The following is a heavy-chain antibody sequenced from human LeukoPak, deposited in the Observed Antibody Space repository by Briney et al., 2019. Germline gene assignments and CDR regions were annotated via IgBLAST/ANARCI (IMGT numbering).Heavy chain of an antibody. J-gene: IGHJ6*03. CDR3: ASFGVIIAYYMDV. CDR1: GFTFSTYG. V-gene: IGHV3-30-3*01. D-gene: IGHD3-3*01. Sequence: GRSLRLSCAASGFTFSTYGMHWVRQAPGKGLEWVAIISYDGSNKYCADSVKGRFTISRDNSKNTLYLQMNSLRGEDTAVYYCASFGVIIAYYMDVWGKGTTVTVSS. CDR2: ISYDGSNK.